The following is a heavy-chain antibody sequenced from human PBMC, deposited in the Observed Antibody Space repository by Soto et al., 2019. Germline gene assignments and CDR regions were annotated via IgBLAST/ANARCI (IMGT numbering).Heavy chain of an antibody. J-gene: IGHJ4*02. CDR3: TRDLNGGNPYDY. D-gene: IGHD2-8*01. CDR1: GYTLRNYA. Sequence: QVRLVQSGAEVKKPGASVRVSCKPSGYTLRNYAIHWVRQAAGQSLEWLAWIDPGSGRATYSQKVQGRITVTRDMCETTFYMDLTSLTSEDTAAYFCTRDLNGGNPYDYWGQGALVTVSS. CDR2: IDPGSGRA. V-gene: IGHV1-3*01.